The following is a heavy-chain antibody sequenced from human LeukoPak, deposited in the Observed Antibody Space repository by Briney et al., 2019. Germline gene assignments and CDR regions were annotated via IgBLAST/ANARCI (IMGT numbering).Heavy chain of an antibody. V-gene: IGHV4-34*01. CDR2: INHSGST. Sequence: MTSETLSLTCAVYGGSFSGYYWSWIRQPPGKGLEWIGEINHSGSTNYNPSLKSRVTISVDTSKNQFSLKLSSVTAADTAVYYCARRELWCGKNWFDPWGQGTLVTVSS. D-gene: IGHD5-18*01. J-gene: IGHJ5*02. CDR1: GGSFSGYY. CDR3: ARRELWCGKNWFDP.